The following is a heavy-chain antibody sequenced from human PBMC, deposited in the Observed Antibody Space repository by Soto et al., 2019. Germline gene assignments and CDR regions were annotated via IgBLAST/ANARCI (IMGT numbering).Heavy chain of an antibody. J-gene: IGHJ4*02. CDR2: ISHDGSNQ. V-gene: IGHV3-30-3*01. D-gene: IGHD5-18*01. Sequence: QVQLVESGGGVVQPGRSLRLSCAASGFTFSSSAMYWVRQAPGKGLESVAVISHDGSNQYYTDSVKGRFTISRDNSKNTLYLQMNSMRGEDTAVYYSVRESQLWLNDYWGQGILVTVSS. CDR3: VRESQLWLNDY. CDR1: GFTFSSSA.